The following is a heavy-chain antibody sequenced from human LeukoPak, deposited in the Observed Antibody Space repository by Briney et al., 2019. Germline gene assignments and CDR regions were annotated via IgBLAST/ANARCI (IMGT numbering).Heavy chain of an antibody. CDR2: ISTSSGKT. CDR1: GYTFTNNG. J-gene: IGHJ4*02. CDR3: ARGPLYGSGSYYAY. D-gene: IGHD3-10*01. Sequence: ASVKVSCKASGYTFTNNGISWVRQAPGQGLEWMGWISTSSGKTNYAQKLQGRVTMTTDTSTSTAYMELRSLRSDDTAVYYCARGPLYGSGSYYAYWGQGTLVTVSS. V-gene: IGHV1-18*01.